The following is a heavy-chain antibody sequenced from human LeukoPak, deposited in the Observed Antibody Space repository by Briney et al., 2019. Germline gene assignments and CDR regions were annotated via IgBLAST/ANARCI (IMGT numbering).Heavy chain of an antibody. V-gene: IGHV3-30-3*01. Sequence: GRSLRLSCAASGFTFSSYAMHWVRQAPGKGLEWVAVISYDGSNKYYADSVKGRFTISRDNSKNTLYLQMNSLRAEDTAVYYCARDPRWHEWLRTIDFDYWGQGTLVTVSS. CDR3: ARDPRWHEWLRTIDFDY. D-gene: IGHD5-12*01. J-gene: IGHJ4*02. CDR1: GFTFSSYA. CDR2: ISYDGSNK.